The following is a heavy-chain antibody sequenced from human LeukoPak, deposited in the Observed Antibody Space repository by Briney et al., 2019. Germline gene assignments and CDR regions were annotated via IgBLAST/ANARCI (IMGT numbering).Heavy chain of an antibody. CDR3: AKVRSGYSYGIDAFDI. Sequence: GGCLRHSCAASGFSFSSYGMHWVRQAPGKGLGWVAFIRYDGSNKYYEVSVKGRLTISRDNSKNSLYLQMNSLRAEDTAVYYCAKVRSGYSYGIDAFDIWGQGTMVTVSS. CDR2: IRYDGSNK. D-gene: IGHD5-18*01. CDR1: GFSFSSYG. V-gene: IGHV3-30*02. J-gene: IGHJ3*02.